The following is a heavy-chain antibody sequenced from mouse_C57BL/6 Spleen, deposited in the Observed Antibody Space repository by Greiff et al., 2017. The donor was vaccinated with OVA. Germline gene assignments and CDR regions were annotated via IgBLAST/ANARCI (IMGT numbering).Heavy chain of an antibody. Sequence: EVNVVESEGGLVQPGSSMKLSCTASGFTFSDYYMAWVRQVPEKGLEWVANINYDGSSTYYLDSLKSRFIISRDNAKNILYLQMSSLKSEDTATYYCAREGYSGSDAMDYWGQGTSVTVSS. D-gene: IGHD1-1*01. CDR2: INYDGSST. CDR1: GFTFSDYY. J-gene: IGHJ4*01. CDR3: AREGYSGSDAMDY. V-gene: IGHV5-16*01.